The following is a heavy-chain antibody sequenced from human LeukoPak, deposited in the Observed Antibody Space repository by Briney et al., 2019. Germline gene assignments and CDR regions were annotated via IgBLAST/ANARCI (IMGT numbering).Heavy chain of an antibody. CDR2: ISYDGSYK. Sequence: GGSLRLSCAASGFSFSNYGMHWVRQAPGKGLEWVAVISYDGSYKNYADSVKGRFTISRDNSKDTLNLQMNSLRAEDTAVHHCAKILGTTGIFDYWGQGTLVTVSP. D-gene: IGHD7-27*01. V-gene: IGHV3-30*18. CDR3: AKILGTTGIFDY. CDR1: GFSFSNYG. J-gene: IGHJ4*02.